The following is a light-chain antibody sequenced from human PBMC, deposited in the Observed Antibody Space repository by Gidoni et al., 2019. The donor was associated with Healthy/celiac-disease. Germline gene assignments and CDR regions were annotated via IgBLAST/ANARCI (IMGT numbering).Light chain of an antibody. Sequence: EIVLTQSPATLSLSPGERATLSCRASQSVSSCLAGCQQKQPQAPLLLINYAATRGSRSAAKCSGSGGGTEFNLTISSIEPEDVAVDYYQQRSNWTSYTFGQGTKLEIK. CDR1: QSVSSC. CDR2: YAA. CDR3: QQRSNWTSYT. V-gene: IGKV3-11*01. J-gene: IGKJ2*01.